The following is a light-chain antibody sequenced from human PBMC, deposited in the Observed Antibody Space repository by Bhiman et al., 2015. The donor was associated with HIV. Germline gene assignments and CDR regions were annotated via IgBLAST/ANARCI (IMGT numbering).Light chain of an antibody. V-gene: IGLV1-40*01. J-gene: IGLJ1*01. Sequence: QSVLTQPPSASGTPGQRVTISCSGSSSNIGSNAVNWYQQLPGTAPKLLISGNSNRPSGVPDRFSGSKSGTSASLAITGLQAEDEADYYCQSYDSRLTEVFGTGTKVTVL. CDR1: SSNIGSNA. CDR3: QSYDSRLTEV. CDR2: GNS.